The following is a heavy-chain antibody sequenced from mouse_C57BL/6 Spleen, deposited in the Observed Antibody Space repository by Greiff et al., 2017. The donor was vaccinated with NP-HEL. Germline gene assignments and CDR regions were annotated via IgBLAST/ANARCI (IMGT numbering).Heavy chain of an antibody. CDR2: ISSGSSTI. Sequence: EVHLVESGGGLVKPGGSLKLSCAASGFTFSDYGMHWVRQAPEKGLEWVAYISSGSSTIYYADTVKGRFTISRDNAKNTLFLQMTSLRSEDTAMYYCARPTLFITTNFDVWGTGTTVTVSS. J-gene: IGHJ1*03. CDR1: GFTFSDYG. V-gene: IGHV5-17*01. CDR3: ARPTLFITTNFDV. D-gene: IGHD1-1*01.